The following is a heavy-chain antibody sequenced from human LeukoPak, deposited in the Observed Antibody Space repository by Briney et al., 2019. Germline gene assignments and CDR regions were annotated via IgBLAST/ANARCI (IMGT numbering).Heavy chain of an antibody. CDR3: ARDGGALYFDY. J-gene: IGHJ4*02. V-gene: IGHV3-30*04. D-gene: IGHD3-3*02. CDR1: GFPFSSYT. CDR2: ISHDGSKK. Sequence: GGSLRLSCAASGFPFSSYTMHWVRQAPGKGLEWVAVISHDGSKKYYAESVKGRFTISRDNSKNTLSLQMNSLRAEDTAVYYCARDGGALYFDYWGQGTLVTASS.